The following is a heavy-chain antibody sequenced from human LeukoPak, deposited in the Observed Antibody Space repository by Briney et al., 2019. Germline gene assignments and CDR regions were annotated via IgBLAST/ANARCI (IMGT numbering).Heavy chain of an antibody. J-gene: IGHJ4*02. CDR2: IIPNTGGT. CDR3: ARAAPADSTSFDY. V-gene: IGHV1-2*06. D-gene: IGHD6-6*01. CDR1: GYTFTGYC. Sequence: GASVKVSCKASGYTFTGYCIHWVRQAPGQGLEWMGRIIPNTGGTKYAQNLQGRVTMTSDTSISTAYMELSSLRSDDTAVYYCARAAPADSTSFDYWGQGTLVTVSS.